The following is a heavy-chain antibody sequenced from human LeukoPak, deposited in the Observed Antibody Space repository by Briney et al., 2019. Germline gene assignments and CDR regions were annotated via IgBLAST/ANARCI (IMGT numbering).Heavy chain of an antibody. CDR3: ALLAVASDFDY. CDR2: IASSGRTR. Sequence: SGGSLRLSCAVSGFPFSFFEINWVRQAPGKGLEWVSNIASSGRTRYYADSVEGRFSISRDNAKNSLYLQMNTLRVEDTGVYYCALLAVASDFDYWGQGALVTVSS. V-gene: IGHV3-48*03. J-gene: IGHJ4*02. CDR1: GFPFSFFE. D-gene: IGHD6-19*01.